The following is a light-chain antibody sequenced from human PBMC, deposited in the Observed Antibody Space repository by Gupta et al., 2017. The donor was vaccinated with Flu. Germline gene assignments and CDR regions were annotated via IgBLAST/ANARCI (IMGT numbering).Light chain of an antibody. CDR1: HSLLFNSNSKNY. CDR2: WAS. V-gene: IGKV4-1*01. CDR3: QQYYATLALT. Sequence: RSSHSLLFNSNSKNYLAWYQQKPGQPPKLLIYWASTRESGVPDRFNGSGSGTDFTLTISSLQAEDVAVYYCQQYYATLALTFGGGTKVEIK. J-gene: IGKJ4*01.